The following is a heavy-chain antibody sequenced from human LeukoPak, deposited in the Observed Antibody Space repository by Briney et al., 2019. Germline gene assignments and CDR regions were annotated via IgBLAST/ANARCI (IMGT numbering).Heavy chain of an antibody. CDR1: AGSISSYY. V-gene: IGHV4-4*07. CDR2: IYTSGST. CDR3: ARGGSVAGPFDFDY. Sequence: SETLSLTCTVSAGSISSYYWSWIRQPAGKGLEWIGRIYTSGSTNYNPSLKSRVTMSLDTSKNQFSLKLSSVTAADTAVYYCARGGSVAGPFDFDYWGQGTLVTVPS. D-gene: IGHD6-19*01. J-gene: IGHJ4*02.